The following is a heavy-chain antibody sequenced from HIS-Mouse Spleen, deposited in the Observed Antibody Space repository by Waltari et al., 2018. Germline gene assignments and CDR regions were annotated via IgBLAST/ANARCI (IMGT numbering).Heavy chain of an antibody. CDR1: GYTFTSYD. D-gene: IGHD6-6*01. CDR3: ARGSAFGQLVPLGY. Sequence: QVQLVQSGAEVKKPGASVKVSCKASGYTFTSYDINWVRQATGQGLEWMGWVNPNSGKTGYAQKVQGRVTMTRNTSISTAYRELSSLRSEDTAVYYCARGSAFGQLVPLGYWGQGTLVTVSS. CDR2: VNPNSGKT. V-gene: IGHV1-8*01. J-gene: IGHJ4*02.